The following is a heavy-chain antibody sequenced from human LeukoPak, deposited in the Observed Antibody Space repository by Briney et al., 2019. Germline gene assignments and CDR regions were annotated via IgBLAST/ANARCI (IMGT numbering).Heavy chain of an antibody. J-gene: IGHJ4*02. V-gene: IGHV3-30*18. CDR2: ISYDESDK. D-gene: IGHD5-18*01. CDR3: AKGYSYLDY. CDR1: GLTFSRYD. Sequence: GGSLRLSCAASGLTFSRYDMHWVRQAPGQGLEWVSVISYDESDKHYVDSVKGRFTISRDNSKNTLSLQMNSLRPEDTAVYYCAKGYSYLDYWGQGTLVTVSS.